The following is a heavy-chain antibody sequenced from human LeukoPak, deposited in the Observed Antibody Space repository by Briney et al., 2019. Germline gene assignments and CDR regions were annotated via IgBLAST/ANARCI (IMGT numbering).Heavy chain of an antibody. V-gene: IGHV1-2*04. D-gene: IGHD6-13*01. CDR2: INPNSGGT. Sequence: ASVKVSCKASGYTLTGYYMHWVRQAPGQGLEWMGWINPNSGGTNYAQKFQGWVTMTRDTSISTAYMELSRLRSDDTAVYYCARSIAAAGTAAFQHWGQGTLVTVSS. CDR3: ARSIAAAGTAAFQH. CDR1: GYTLTGYY. J-gene: IGHJ1*01.